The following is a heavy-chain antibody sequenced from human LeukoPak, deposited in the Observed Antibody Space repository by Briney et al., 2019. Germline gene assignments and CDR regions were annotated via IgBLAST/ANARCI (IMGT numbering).Heavy chain of an antibody. CDR2: IYYSGNT. CDR3: ARVAMTPSQTDNWFDP. D-gene: IGHD1-14*01. CDR1: GGSIRSYF. J-gene: IGHJ5*02. V-gene: IGHV4-59*01. Sequence: SETLSLTCTVSGGSIRSYFWSWIRRPPGKGLEWIGYIYYSGNTNYNPSLKSRVTISVDTSKNQFSLKLSSVTAADTAVYYCARVAMTPSQTDNWFDPWGQGTLVTVSS.